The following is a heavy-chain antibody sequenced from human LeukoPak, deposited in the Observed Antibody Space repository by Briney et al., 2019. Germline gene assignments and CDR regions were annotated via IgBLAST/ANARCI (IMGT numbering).Heavy chain of an antibody. J-gene: IGHJ4*02. CDR1: RGTFTSYA. V-gene: IGHV1-69*05. Sequence: GASVKVSCKAARGTFTSYAISWVRQAPGQGLEWMGRIIPIFGTANYAQKFQGSVTITTDESTSTAYMELSSLRSEDTAVYYWARELRLGELSLYYFDYWGQGTLVTVSS. CDR3: ARELRLGELSLYYFDY. D-gene: IGHD3-16*02. CDR2: IIPIFGTA.